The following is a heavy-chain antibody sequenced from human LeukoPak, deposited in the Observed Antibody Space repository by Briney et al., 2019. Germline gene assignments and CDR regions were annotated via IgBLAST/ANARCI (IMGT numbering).Heavy chain of an antibody. CDR2: INPNSGGT. CDR1: GYTFTGYY. J-gene: IGHJ4*02. Sequence: ASVKVSCKASGYTFTGYYMHWVRQAPGQGLEWMGWINPNSGGTNYAQKFQGRVTMTRDTSISTAYMELSRLRSDDTAVYYCARDGSGSYYNAYYFDYWGQGTLVTVSS. D-gene: IGHD3-10*01. V-gene: IGHV1-2*02. CDR3: ARDGSGSYYNAYYFDY.